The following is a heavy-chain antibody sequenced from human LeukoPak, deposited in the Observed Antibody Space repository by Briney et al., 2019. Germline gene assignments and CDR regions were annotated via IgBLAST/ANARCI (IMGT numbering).Heavy chain of an antibody. J-gene: IGHJ4*02. CDR2: INPNSGGT. Sequence: ASVKVSCKASGYTFTGYYMHWVRQAPGQGLEWMGWINPNSGGTNYAQKFQGRVTMTRDMSISTAYMELSRLRSDDTAVYYCARAGKVLDIVVVPVDYWGQGTLVTVSS. D-gene: IGHD2-2*01. V-gene: IGHV1-2*02. CDR3: ARAGKVLDIVVVPVDY. CDR1: GYTFTGYY.